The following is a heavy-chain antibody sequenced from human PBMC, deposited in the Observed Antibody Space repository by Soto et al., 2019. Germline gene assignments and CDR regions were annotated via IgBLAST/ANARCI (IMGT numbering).Heavy chain of an antibody. Sequence: SETRSLTCTVSGGSINSGGYYWSWIRQHPGKGLEWIGYIYYNGNTYYNPSLQSRLTISRDTPKNQFSLKLNSVTAADTAVYYCARKYLPYYGSGSPYGMDVWGQGTTVTVSS. CDR3: ARKYLPYYGSGSPYGMDV. J-gene: IGHJ6*01. V-gene: IGHV4-31*03. CDR2: IYYNGNT. D-gene: IGHD3-10*01. CDR1: GGSINSGGYY.